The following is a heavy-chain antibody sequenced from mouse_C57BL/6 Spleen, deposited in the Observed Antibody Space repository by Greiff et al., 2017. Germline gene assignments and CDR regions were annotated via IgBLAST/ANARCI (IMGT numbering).Heavy chain of an antibody. J-gene: IGHJ1*03. V-gene: IGHV1-81*01. CDR2: IYPRSGNT. CDR1: GYTFTSYG. Sequence: QVQLQQSGAELARPGASVKLSCKASGYTFTSYGISWVKQRTGQGLEWIGEIYPRSGNTYYNEKFKGKATLTADKSSSTAYMGLRSLTSEDSAVYFCARNSGSSYRYYDVWGTGTTVTVSS. D-gene: IGHD1-1*01. CDR3: ARNSGSSYRYYDV.